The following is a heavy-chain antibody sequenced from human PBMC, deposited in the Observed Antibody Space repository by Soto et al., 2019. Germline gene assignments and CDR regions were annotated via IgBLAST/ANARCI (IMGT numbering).Heavy chain of an antibody. CDR1: GFIFSTYT. V-gene: IGHV3-48*02. CDR2: ISAGSDAI. Sequence: EEQLVESGGGLVLPGGSLRLSCAASGFIFSTYTLNWVRQAPGKGLEWVSYISAGSDAIHYADSVKGRFTVSRDNAKNSLFLQMNSLRDEDTAVYYCARLYTTSRVGAWFDPWGQGTLVTVSS. CDR3: ARLYTTSRVGAWFDP. D-gene: IGHD3-16*01. J-gene: IGHJ5*02.